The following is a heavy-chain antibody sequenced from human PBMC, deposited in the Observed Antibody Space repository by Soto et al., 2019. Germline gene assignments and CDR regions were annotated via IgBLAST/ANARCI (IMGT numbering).Heavy chain of an antibody. CDR3: AKDTGDSPGFYSYYYMDV. CDR2: ISGGGTIV. D-gene: IGHD4-4*01. CDR1: GFPFSYYA. Sequence: QLLESGGGLIQPGGSLRLSCAASGFPFSYYAMTWVRQAPGKGLEWVSTISGGGTIVYYTDSVKGRFTISRDNSKNTLYLQMTSLGADDTAVYFCAKDTGDSPGFYSYYYMDVWGKGTTVTVSS. V-gene: IGHV3-23*01. J-gene: IGHJ6*03.